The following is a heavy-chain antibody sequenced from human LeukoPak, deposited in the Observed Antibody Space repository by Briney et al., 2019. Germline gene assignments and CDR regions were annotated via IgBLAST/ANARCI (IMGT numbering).Heavy chain of an antibody. D-gene: IGHD2-2*01. CDR2: IYYSGST. CDR3: ARGDQLLPSDY. J-gene: IGHJ4*02. V-gene: IGHV4-59*01. Sequence: SVTLSLTCTVSGGSISSYYWSWIRQPPGKGLEWIGYIYYSGSTNYNPSLESRVTISVDTSKNQFSLKLSSVTAADTAVYYCARGDQLLPSDYWGQGTLVTVSS. CDR1: GGSISSYY.